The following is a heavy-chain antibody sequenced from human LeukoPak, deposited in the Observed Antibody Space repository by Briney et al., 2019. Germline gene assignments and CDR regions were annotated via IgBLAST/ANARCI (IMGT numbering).Heavy chain of an antibody. Sequence: ASVKVSCKAPGYTFTSYGISWVRQAPGQGLEWMGWISAYNGNTNYAQKLQGRVTMTTDTSTSTAYMELRSLRSDDTAVYYCARDSIVGAYNWFDPWGQGTLVTVSS. V-gene: IGHV1-18*01. CDR2: ISAYNGNT. CDR3: ARDSIVGAYNWFDP. D-gene: IGHD1-26*01. J-gene: IGHJ5*02. CDR1: GYTFTSYG.